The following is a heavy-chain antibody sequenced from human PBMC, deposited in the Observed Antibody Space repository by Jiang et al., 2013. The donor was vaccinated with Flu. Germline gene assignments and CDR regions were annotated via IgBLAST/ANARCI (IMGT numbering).Heavy chain of an antibody. CDR1: GYNISHYG. V-gene: IGHV1-18*04. CDR3: AREVYGSGSYFFYYYGMDV. CDR2: ISVYNDNT. J-gene: IGHJ6*02. D-gene: IGHD3-10*01. Sequence: YGAEVKKPGASVKVSCKTSGYNISHYGISWVRQAPGQGLEWMGWISVYNDNTNYAQKFQGRVTLTTDTSTSTVYMELRSLTSDDTAVYYCAREVYGSGSYFFYYYGMDVWGQGTTVTVSS.